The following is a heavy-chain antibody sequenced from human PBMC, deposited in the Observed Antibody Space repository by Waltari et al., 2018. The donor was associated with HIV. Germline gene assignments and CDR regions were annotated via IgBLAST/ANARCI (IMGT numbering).Heavy chain of an antibody. CDR1: GFTFINFG. V-gene: IGHV3-30*18. Sequence: QVQLVESGGGVVQPGRPLRPSCGASGFTFINFGMHWVRQAPGKGLEWVAGISYDGNNKYYADSVKGRFTISRDNSKNTTYLQMNSLRAEDTAVYYCAKAVGATQRGYFDYWGQGTLVTVSS. CDR2: ISYDGNNK. J-gene: IGHJ4*02. D-gene: IGHD1-26*01. CDR3: AKAVGATQRGYFDY.